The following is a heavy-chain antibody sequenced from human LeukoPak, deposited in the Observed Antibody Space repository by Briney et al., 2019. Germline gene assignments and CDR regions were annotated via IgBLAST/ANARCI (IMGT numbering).Heavy chain of an antibody. CDR1: GXTFSAYA. V-gene: IGHV3-30-3*01. J-gene: IGHJ4*02. CDR3: AREGVYYYGSGSFPDY. Sequence: GGSLRLSCAASGXTFSAYAMHWVRQSPGKGLEWVAFISFDGNNKYYADSVKGRFTISRDNLKTTLYLQMNILRPEDTAVYYCAREGVYYYGSGSFPDYWGQGTLVTVSS. CDR2: ISFDGNNK. D-gene: IGHD3-10*01.